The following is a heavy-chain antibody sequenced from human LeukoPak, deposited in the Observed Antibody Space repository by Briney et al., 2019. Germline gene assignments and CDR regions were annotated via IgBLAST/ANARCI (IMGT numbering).Heavy chain of an antibody. D-gene: IGHD6-13*01. CDR1: GGSISSYY. CDR3: ARARRSSGWYESPGEPFYYYYGMDV. J-gene: IGHJ6*02. V-gene: IGHV4-59*01. Sequence: SETLSLTCTVSGGSISSYYWSWIRQPPGKGLEWIGYIYYSGSTNYNPSLKGRVTISVDTSKNQFSLKLSSVTAADTAVYYCARARRSSGWYESPGEPFYYYYGMDVWGQGTTVTVSS. CDR2: IYYSGST.